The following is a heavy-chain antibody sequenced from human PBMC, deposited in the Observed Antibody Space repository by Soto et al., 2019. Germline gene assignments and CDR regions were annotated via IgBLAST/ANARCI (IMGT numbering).Heavy chain of an antibody. CDR2: IWNDESNW. CDR3: ARDRFSGSHYKFFDY. J-gene: IGHJ4*02. V-gene: IGHV3-33*01. CDR1: GFTFSNYG. D-gene: IGHD3-10*01. Sequence: GGSLRLSCAASGFTFSNYGMHWVRQAPGKGLEWVAVIWNDESNWYYADSVKGRFTISRDNSKNTLYLQMNSLRVDDTAVYYCARDRFSGSHYKFFDYWGQGTLVTVSS.